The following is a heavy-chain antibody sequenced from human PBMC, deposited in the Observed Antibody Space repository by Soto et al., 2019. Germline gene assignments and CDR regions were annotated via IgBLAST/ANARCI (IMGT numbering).Heavy chain of an antibody. V-gene: IGHV3-23*01. Sequence: EVQLLESGGGLVQPGGSLRLSCAASGFTFSSYAMSWVRQAPGKGLEWVSAVSGSGGSTYYADSVKGRFTISRDNSKNTLYLQMNSLRAEDTAVYYCATRSLPDIVVVVAATLDAFDIWGQGTMVTVSS. CDR1: GFTFSSYA. CDR3: ATRSLPDIVVVVAATLDAFDI. D-gene: IGHD2-15*01. J-gene: IGHJ3*02. CDR2: VSGSGGST.